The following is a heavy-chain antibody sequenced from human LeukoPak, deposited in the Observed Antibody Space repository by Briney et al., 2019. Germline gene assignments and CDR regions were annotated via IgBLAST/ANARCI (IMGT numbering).Heavy chain of an antibody. CDR2: INHSGST. D-gene: IGHD1-7*01. V-gene: IGHV4-34*01. Sequence: SETLSLTCAVYGGSFSGYYWSWIRQPPGKGLEWIGEINHSGSTNYNPSLKSRVTISVDTSKNQFSLKLNSVTAADTAVYYCARGRGSVNWVWYNWNYVYDNWFDPWGQGTLVTVSS. J-gene: IGHJ5*02. CDR3: ARGRGSVNWVWYNWNYVYDNWFDP. CDR1: GGSFSGYY.